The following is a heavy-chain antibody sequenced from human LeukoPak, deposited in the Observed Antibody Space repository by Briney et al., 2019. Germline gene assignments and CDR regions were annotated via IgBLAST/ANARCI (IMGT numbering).Heavy chain of an antibody. Sequence: SVKVSCKASGGTFSSYAICWVRQAPGQGLEWMGGIIPIFGTANYAQKFQGRVTITADESTSTAYMELSSLRSEDTAVYYCARAYSPYYDFWTGLFDYWGQGTLVTVSS. V-gene: IGHV1-69*01. J-gene: IGHJ4*02. CDR2: IIPIFGTA. CDR3: ARAYSPYYDFWTGLFDY. CDR1: GGTFSSYA. D-gene: IGHD3-3*01.